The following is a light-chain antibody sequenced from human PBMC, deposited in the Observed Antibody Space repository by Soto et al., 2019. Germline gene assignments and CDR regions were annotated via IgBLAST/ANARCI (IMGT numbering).Light chain of an antibody. V-gene: IGLV1-40*01. J-gene: IGLJ2*01. CDR3: QSYDSSLNGFDVV. Sequence: QSVLTQPPSVSGAPGQRVTISCTGSSSNIGAGYDVHWYQQLPGTAPKLLIYGNSNRPSGVPDRFSGSKSGTSASLAITGLQAEDEADYYCQSYDSSLNGFDVVFGGGTKLTVL. CDR2: GNS. CDR1: SSNIGAGYD.